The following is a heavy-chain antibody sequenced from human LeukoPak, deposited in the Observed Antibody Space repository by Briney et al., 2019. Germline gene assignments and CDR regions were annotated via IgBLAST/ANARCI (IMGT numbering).Heavy chain of an antibody. Sequence: GESLKISCQGFGYTFTNYWIGWVRQMPGKGLESMGIIYPGDSDIRYNPSFQGQVTISADKSISTACLQWSSLKASDTAMYYFARSPGFAEFKINWFDLWGQEPLVTVSS. V-gene: IGHV5-51*01. CDR2: IYPGDSDI. J-gene: IGHJ5*02. CDR1: GYTFTNYW. CDR3: ARSPGFAEFKINWFDL. D-gene: IGHD3-10*01.